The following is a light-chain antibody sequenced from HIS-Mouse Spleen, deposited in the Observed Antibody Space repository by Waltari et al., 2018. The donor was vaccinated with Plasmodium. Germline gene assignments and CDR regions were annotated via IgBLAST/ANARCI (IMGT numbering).Light chain of an antibody. Sequence: QSVLTQPPSASGPPGQRVPISCSGTSSNTGSNYVYWYQQLPGTAPKLLIYRNNQRPSGVPDRFSGSKSGTSASLAISGLRSEDEADYYCAAWDDSLSGWVFGGGTKLTVL. CDR2: RNN. J-gene: IGLJ3*02. V-gene: IGLV1-47*01. CDR1: SSNTGSNY. CDR3: AAWDDSLSGWV.